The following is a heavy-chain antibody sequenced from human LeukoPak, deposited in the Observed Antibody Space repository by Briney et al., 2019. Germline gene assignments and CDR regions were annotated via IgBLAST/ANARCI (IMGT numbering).Heavy chain of an antibody. V-gene: IGHV3-30*18. Sequence: GRSLRLSCAASGFTFSSYGMHWVRQAPGKGLEWVAVISYDGSNKYYADSVKGRFTISRDNSKNTLYLQMNSLSAEDTAVYYCAKDRIMVRGGGNFDYWGQGTLVTVSS. D-gene: IGHD3-10*01. J-gene: IGHJ4*02. CDR2: ISYDGSNK. CDR3: AKDRIMVRGGGNFDY. CDR1: GFTFSSYG.